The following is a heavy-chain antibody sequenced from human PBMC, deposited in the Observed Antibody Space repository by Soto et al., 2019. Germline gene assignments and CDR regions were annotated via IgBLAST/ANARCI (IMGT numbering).Heavy chain of an antibody. CDR2: IYPGDSDT. CDR3: ARRGSGWYSDYYYYGMDV. Sequence: PGESLQISCKGSGYSFTSYWIGWVRQMPGKGLEWMGIIYPGDSDTRYSPSFQGQVTISADKSISTAYLQWSSLKASDTAMYYCARRGSGWYSDYYYYGMDVWGQGTTVTVYS. J-gene: IGHJ6*02. V-gene: IGHV5-51*01. D-gene: IGHD6-19*01. CDR1: GYSFTSYW.